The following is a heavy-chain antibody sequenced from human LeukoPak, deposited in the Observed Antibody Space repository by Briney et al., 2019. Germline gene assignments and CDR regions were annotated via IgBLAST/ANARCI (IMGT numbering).Heavy chain of an antibody. V-gene: IGHV3-74*01. CDR3: AREMIVIDAFDI. CDR1: GFTFSSHW. CDR2: INSDGSST. Sequence: PGGSLRLSCAASGFTFSSHWMHWVRQAPGKGLVWVSRINSDGSSTSYADSVKGRFTISRDNAKNTLYLQMNSLRAEDTAVYYCAREMIVIDAFDIWGQGTMVTVSS. D-gene: IGHD3-22*01. J-gene: IGHJ3*02.